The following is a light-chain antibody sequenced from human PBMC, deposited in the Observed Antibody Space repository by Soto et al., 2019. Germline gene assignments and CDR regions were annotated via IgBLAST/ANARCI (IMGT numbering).Light chain of an antibody. V-gene: IGKV3-20*01. Sequence: EIVLTQSPGTLSLSPGERATLSCRASQSFSSSYFAWYQQKPGQAPRLLIYGASTRATGIPDRFSGSGSGTHSTLTISRLESEDFALYYCQQSGSSPGTFGHGTKVEIK. CDR3: QQSGSSPGT. J-gene: IGKJ1*01. CDR1: QSFSSSY. CDR2: GAS.